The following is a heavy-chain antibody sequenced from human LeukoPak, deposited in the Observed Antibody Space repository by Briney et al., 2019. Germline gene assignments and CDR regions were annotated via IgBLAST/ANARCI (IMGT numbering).Heavy chain of an antibody. CDR1: GFTFTMFS. D-gene: IGHD2-2*02. Sequence: GGSLRLSCAASGFTFTMFSMNWLRQAPGKGLEWIAFIRGRSDTTYYADSVQGRFTISRDNAEDSVYLQMNSLRVEDTAVYYCARDKGSYCSSTSCYTDVLNWFDPWGQGTLVTVSS. V-gene: IGHV3-48*01. CDR3: ARDKGSYCSSTSCYTDVLNWFDP. J-gene: IGHJ5*02. CDR2: IRGRSDTT.